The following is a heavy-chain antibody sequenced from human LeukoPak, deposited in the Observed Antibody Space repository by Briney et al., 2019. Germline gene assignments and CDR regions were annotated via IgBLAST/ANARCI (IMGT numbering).Heavy chain of an antibody. CDR1: DYTFTSYG. Sequence: ASVKVSCKASDYTFTSYGISWVRRAPGQGLEWMGWISTYNANTQYAQKLQGRVTMTADTSTRTAYMELRSLRSDDTAVYYCARGWIEMPTVYFDYWGQGTLVSVSS. D-gene: IGHD5-24*01. J-gene: IGHJ4*02. V-gene: IGHV1-18*01. CDR3: ARGWIEMPTVYFDY. CDR2: ISTYNANT.